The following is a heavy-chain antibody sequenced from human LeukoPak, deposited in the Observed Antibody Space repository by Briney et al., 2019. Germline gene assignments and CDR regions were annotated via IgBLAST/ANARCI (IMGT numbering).Heavy chain of an antibody. CDR1: GGSISSGGYY. V-gene: IGHV4-61*02. CDR3: ARDQTYSGSGIYTYFDY. CDR2: IHSSGCT. D-gene: IGHD3-10*01. Sequence: PSETLSLTCTVSGGSISSGGYYWSWIRQPAGKGLEYLGRIHSSGCTNYNPSLTSRVTISRDTSKNHYSLKLSSVTATDTAVYYCARDQTYSGSGIYTYFDYWGQGILVTVSS. J-gene: IGHJ4*01.